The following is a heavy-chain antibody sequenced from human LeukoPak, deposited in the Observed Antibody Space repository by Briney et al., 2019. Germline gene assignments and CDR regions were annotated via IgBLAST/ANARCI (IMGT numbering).Heavy chain of an antibody. CDR3: ARSPRGYSSGYHSNHFDY. CDR1: VLTYRSYS. V-gene: IGHV3-21*01. Sequence: GVPLRLPCAPSVLTYRSYSMNWARASTGKGLEWLSSIRSGSSYIYYADSVKGRFTISRDNAKNSLYLQMNSLRAEDTAVYYCARSPRGYSSGYHSNHFDYWGQGTLVTVSS. J-gene: IGHJ4*02. D-gene: IGHD5-18*01. CDR2: IRSGSSYI.